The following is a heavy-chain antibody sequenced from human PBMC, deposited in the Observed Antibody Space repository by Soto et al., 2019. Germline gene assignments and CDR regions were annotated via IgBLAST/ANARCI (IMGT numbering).Heavy chain of an antibody. Sequence: QVQLVQSGAEVKKPGASVKVSCKASGYTFTSYGISWVRQAPGQGLEWMGWISAYNGNTNYAQKLQGRVTMTTDTCTSTAYKELRRLRSDDTGVYYCARDRRGKDRGGYWGQGTLVTVSS. D-gene: IGHD2-15*01. CDR3: ARDRRGKDRGGY. CDR1: GYTFTSYG. CDR2: ISAYNGNT. J-gene: IGHJ4*02. V-gene: IGHV1-18*04.